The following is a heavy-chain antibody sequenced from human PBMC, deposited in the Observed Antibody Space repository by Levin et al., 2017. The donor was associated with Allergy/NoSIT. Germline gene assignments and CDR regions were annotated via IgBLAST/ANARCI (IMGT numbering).Heavy chain of an antibody. V-gene: IGHV4-59*01. CDR2: ISEIGRT. D-gene: IGHD2-2*01. CDR3: GRDQLAYGMDV. Sequence: PSETLSLTCTVSGGSMSHYYWTWIRQSPGKGLEYIGYISEIGRTNYNPSLKSRVSISIDTSKKQLSLKLTSVTAADTAVYYCGRDQLAYGMDVWGQGTTVIVSS. CDR1: GGSMSHYY. J-gene: IGHJ6*02.